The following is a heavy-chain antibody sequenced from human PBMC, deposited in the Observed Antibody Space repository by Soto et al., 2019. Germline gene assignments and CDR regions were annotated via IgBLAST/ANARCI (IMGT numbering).Heavy chain of an antibody. CDR2: INHSGST. D-gene: IGHD5-18*01. V-gene: IGHV4-34*01. CDR3: ARATPGDTKGPGYYYYGMDV. CDR1: GGSFSGYY. J-gene: IGHJ6*02. Sequence: SETLSLTCAVYGGSFSGYYWSWIRQPPGKGLEWIGEINHSGSTNYNPSLKSRDTISVDTSKNQFSLKLSSVTAADTAVYYCARATPGDTKGPGYYYYGMDVWGQGTTVTVSS.